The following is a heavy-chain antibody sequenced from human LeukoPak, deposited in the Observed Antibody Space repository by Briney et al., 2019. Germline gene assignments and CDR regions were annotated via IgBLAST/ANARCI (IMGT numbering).Heavy chain of an antibody. V-gene: IGHV3-53*01. Sequence: PGGSLRLSCAASGFTVSSNYMSWVRQAPEKGLEWVSTIYTGGNTYYAASVKGRFTISRDFSKNTVFLHMNSLRAEDTAMYYCARGDDSGYYDYFDYWGQGALVTVSS. CDR3: ARGDDSGYYDYFDY. CDR2: IYTGGNT. J-gene: IGHJ4*02. CDR1: GFTVSSNY. D-gene: IGHD3-22*01.